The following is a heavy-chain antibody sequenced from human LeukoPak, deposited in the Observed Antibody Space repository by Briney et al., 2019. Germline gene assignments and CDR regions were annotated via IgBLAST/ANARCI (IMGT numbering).Heavy chain of an antibody. D-gene: IGHD5-12*01. J-gene: IGHJ4*02. Sequence: GGSLRLSCAASGFTFSSYAMHWVRQAPGKGLEWVAVISYDGSNKYYADSVKGRFTISRDNSKNTLYLQMNNLRAEDTAVYYCARAIVATTLYFDYWGQGTLVTVSS. CDR2: ISYDGSNK. CDR3: ARAIVATTLYFDY. V-gene: IGHV3-30*04. CDR1: GFTFSSYA.